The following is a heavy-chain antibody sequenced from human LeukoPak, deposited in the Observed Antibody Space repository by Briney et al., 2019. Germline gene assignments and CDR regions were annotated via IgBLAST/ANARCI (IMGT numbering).Heavy chain of an antibody. CDR2: IQHSGST. CDR1: GGSFSGYY. V-gene: IGHV4-34*01. D-gene: IGHD3-22*01. CDR3: ARTPIYYFDNSGYYN. Sequence: SETLSLTCAVYGGSFSGYYWSWIRQPPGKGLEWIGEIQHSGSTNYNPSLKSRVTMSVDTSKNQFSLKLSSVTAADTAVYYCARTPIYYFDNSGYYNWGQGTLVTVSA. J-gene: IGHJ4*02.